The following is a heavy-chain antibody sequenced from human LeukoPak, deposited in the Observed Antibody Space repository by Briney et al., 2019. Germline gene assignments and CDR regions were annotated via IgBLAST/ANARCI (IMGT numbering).Heavy chain of an antibody. Sequence: GASVKVSCKASGYTFNHHGITWVRQAPGQGLEWMGWISAYNGDTIYAQEFQGRVTMTTDTSTSTACMELRSLRSDDTAIYYCARDPSNTSGRYQYFDLWGRGTLVTVSS. CDR2: ISAYNGDT. D-gene: IGHD6-19*01. CDR1: GYTFNHHG. CDR3: ARDPSNTSGRYQYFDL. J-gene: IGHJ2*01. V-gene: IGHV1-18*01.